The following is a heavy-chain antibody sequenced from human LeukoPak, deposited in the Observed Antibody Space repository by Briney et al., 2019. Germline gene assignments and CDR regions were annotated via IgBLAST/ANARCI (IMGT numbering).Heavy chain of an antibody. D-gene: IGHD2-2*01. CDR2: ISGSGGNT. Sequence: GGSLRLSCAASGFTFSSYAMSWVRQAPGKGLEWVSGISGSGGNTYYADSVKGRFTISRDNSKNTLYLQMNSLRAEDTAVYYCARESVGCSSTSCYFMDVWGQGTTVTVSS. J-gene: IGHJ6*02. V-gene: IGHV3-23*01. CDR3: ARESVGCSSTSCYFMDV. CDR1: GFTFSSYA.